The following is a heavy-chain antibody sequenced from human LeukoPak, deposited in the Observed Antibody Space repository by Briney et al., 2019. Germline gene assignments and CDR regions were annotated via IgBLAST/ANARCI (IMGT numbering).Heavy chain of an antibody. Sequence: SETLSLTCTVSGGSISSYYWSWIRQPPGKGLEWIGYIYYSGSTNYNPSLKSRVTISVDTSKNQFSLKLSSVTAADTAVYYCARGWRYYDSSGYYPFDYWGQGTLVTVSS. J-gene: IGHJ4*02. D-gene: IGHD3-22*01. CDR2: IYYSGST. CDR1: GGSISSYY. CDR3: ARGWRYYDSSGYYPFDY. V-gene: IGHV4-59*01.